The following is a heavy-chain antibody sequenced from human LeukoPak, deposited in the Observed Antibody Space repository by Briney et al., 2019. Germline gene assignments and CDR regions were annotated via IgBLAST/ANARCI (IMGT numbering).Heavy chain of an antibody. CDR2: ISGSGDAI. CDR3: ARTYGSGSLDY. J-gene: IGHJ4*02. V-gene: IGHV3-48*01. Sequence: GGSLRLSCVASGFTFNNHNMDWVRQAPGKGLEWISYISGSGDAIFYADSVQGRFTISRDNAKNSVNSLRAEDTAVYYCARTYGSGSLDYGGQGTLVTVSS. D-gene: IGHD2-15*01. CDR1: GFTFNNHN.